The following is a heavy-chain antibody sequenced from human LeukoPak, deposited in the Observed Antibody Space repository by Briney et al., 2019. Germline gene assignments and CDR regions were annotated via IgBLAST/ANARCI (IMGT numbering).Heavy chain of an antibody. Sequence: SETLSLTCSVSGDSFSSVTDYWAWIRQPPGKGLEWIASGDYSGGTYYNPSLESRVAISADMSKKQISLKLTSVTGADTAVYYCARDENCSGGNCYFIWGQGTQVTVSS. V-gene: IGHV4-39*07. D-gene: IGHD2-15*01. CDR1: GDSFSSVTDY. CDR2: GDYSGGT. J-gene: IGHJ4*02. CDR3: ARDENCSGGNCYFI.